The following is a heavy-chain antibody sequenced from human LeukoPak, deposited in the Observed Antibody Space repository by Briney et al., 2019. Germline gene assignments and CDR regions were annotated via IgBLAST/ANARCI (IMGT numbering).Heavy chain of an antibody. J-gene: IGHJ6*03. V-gene: IGHV3-23*01. CDR1: GLTFSNYA. CDR2: ISANGGAT. Sequence: GGSLRLSCAASGLTFSNYAVKWVRQAPGKGLEWVSTISANGGATYYADSVKGRFTISRDNSKNTVYLQMTSLRADDTAIYSCAKGDYGHYYYMDVWGKGTTVTVSS. CDR3: AKGDYGHYYYMDV. D-gene: IGHD4-17*01.